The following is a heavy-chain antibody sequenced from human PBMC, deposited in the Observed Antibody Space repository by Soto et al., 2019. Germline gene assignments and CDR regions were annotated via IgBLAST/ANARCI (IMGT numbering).Heavy chain of an antibody. D-gene: IGHD5-18*01. V-gene: IGHV3-23*01. Sequence: GGSLRLSCAASGFTFSSYAMSWVRQAPGKGLEWVSAISGSGGSTYYADSVKGRFTISRDNSKNTLYLQMNSLRAEDTAVYYCAKDPNSQGYSYGTSFDYWGQGTLVTVSS. CDR1: GFTFSSYA. CDR2: ISGSGGST. J-gene: IGHJ4*02. CDR3: AKDPNSQGYSYGTSFDY.